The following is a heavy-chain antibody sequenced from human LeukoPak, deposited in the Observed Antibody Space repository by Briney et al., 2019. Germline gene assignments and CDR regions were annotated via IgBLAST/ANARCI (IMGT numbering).Heavy chain of an antibody. CDR1: GGSISSYY. Sequence: SETLSLTCNVSGGSISSYYWSWVRQPAGKGLEWIGHIYTSGSPNYNPSLRSRVTMSVDTSKNQISLKLSSVTAADSAVYYCARGSEQWLTYFDYWGQGTLVTVSS. CDR3: ARGSEQWLTYFDY. CDR2: IYTSGSP. V-gene: IGHV4-4*07. D-gene: IGHD6-19*01. J-gene: IGHJ4*02.